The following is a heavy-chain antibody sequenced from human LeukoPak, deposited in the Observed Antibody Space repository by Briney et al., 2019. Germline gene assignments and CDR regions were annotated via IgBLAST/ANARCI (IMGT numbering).Heavy chain of an antibody. CDR1: GFTFSSYS. V-gene: IGHV3-21*01. CDR2: ISSSSSYI. J-gene: IGHJ4*02. CDR3: ARASVVGTYFDY. D-gene: IGHD6-19*01. Sequence: KPGGSLRLSCAASGFTFSSYSMNWVRQAPGKGLEWVSSISSSSSYIYYADSVKGRFTISRDNAKNSLYLQMNSLRAEDTAVYYCARASVVGTYFDYWGQGTLVTVSS.